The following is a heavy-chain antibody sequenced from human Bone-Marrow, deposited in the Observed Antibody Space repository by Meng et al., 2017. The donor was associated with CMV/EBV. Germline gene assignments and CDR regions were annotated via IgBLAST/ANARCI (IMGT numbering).Heavy chain of an antibody. CDR3: AREFGMRYQLLFSYYYCGMDV. Sequence: ASVKVSCKASGYTFTSYGISWVRQAPGQGLEWMGWISAYNGNTNYAQKLQGRVTMTTDTSTSTAYMELRSLRSDDTAVYYCAREFGMRYQLLFSYYYCGMDVWGQGTTVTVSS. J-gene: IGHJ6*02. CDR2: ISAYNGNT. CDR1: GYTFTSYG. V-gene: IGHV1-18*01. D-gene: IGHD2-2*01.